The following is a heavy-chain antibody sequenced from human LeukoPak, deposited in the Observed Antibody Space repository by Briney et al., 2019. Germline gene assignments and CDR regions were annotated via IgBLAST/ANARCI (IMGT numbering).Heavy chain of an antibody. CDR2: INLDTGGT. Sequence: ASVKVSCKTSGFTLIAHYMHWVRQAPGQGLEWMGWINLDTGGTKFAQNFQGRVTMTRDTSISTSYMELSSLTSDDTAVYYCARDWDCTRSDCPFEHWGQGTLVTVSS. CDR1: GFTLIAHY. CDR3: ARDWDCTRSDCPFEH. D-gene: IGHD2-8*01. J-gene: IGHJ4*02. V-gene: IGHV1-2*02.